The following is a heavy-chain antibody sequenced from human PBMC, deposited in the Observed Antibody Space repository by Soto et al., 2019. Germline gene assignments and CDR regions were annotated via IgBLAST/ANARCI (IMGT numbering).Heavy chain of an antibody. CDR3: ARDPGYYDGDGYYYSYALDV. D-gene: IGHD3-3*01. J-gene: IGHJ6*02. CDR2: ISSDGKYE. CDR1: GLTFSNYA. V-gene: IGHV3-30*04. Sequence: PGGSLRLSCAASGLTFSNYAMHWVRQAPGKGLEWVALISSDGKYEYYADSVKGRFTISRDNSKNTLYLQMTGMRAEDTGVFYCARDPGYYDGDGYYYSYALDVWGLGTTVTVSS.